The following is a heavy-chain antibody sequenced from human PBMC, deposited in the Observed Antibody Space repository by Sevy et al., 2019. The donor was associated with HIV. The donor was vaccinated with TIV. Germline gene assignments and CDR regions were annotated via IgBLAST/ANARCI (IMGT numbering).Heavy chain of an antibody. CDR1: GYNFNTYG. V-gene: IGHV1-18*01. J-gene: IGHJ4*02. D-gene: IGHD3-22*01. Sequence: ASVKVSCKVSGYNFNTYGITWVRQAPGQGLEWMGWIGVNKGKTNYAARLQARISMTADTSTSTVYMELRTLTSDDTAIYFCARDSYYYDMHSSFRPPDYWGQGTLVTVSS. CDR2: IGVNKGKT. CDR3: ARDSYYYDMHSSFRPPDY.